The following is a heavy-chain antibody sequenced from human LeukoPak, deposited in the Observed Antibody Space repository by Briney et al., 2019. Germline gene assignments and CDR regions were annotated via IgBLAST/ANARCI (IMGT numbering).Heavy chain of an antibody. D-gene: IGHD3-22*01. Sequence: GGSLRLSCAVSGFTVSSNYMTWVRQAPGKGLEWVSVIYSDGSTYYADSVKGRFTISRDNSKNTLYLQMNSLRAEDTAVYYCARDLEDSSPFGAFDMWGQGTMVTVSS. CDR1: GFTVSSNY. CDR3: ARDLEDSSPFGAFDM. J-gene: IGHJ3*02. CDR2: IYSDGST. V-gene: IGHV3-53*01.